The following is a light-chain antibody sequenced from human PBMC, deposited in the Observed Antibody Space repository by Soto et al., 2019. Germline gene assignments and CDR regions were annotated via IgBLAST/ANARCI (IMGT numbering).Light chain of an antibody. Sequence: DIQMTQSPSTLSASVGDRVTITCRASQSIKNWLAWYQQKPGEAPKLLIYKASTLESGVPSRFSGSRSGTEFTLTISCLQPDDVATYYCQQYNSYSQFTFGPGTKVDIK. V-gene: IGKV1-5*03. CDR3: QQYNSYSQFT. J-gene: IGKJ3*01. CDR2: KAS. CDR1: QSIKNW.